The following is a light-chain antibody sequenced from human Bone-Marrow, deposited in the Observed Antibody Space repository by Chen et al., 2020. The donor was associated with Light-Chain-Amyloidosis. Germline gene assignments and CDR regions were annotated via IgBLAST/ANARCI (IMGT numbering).Light chain of an antibody. CDR3: SSYTIANTLV. Sequence: QSALTQPASVSGSPGQSITISCTGTSSDVGGDNHVSWYQQHPDKAPKLMIYEVTNRPSWVPDRFSGSKSDNTASLAISALQTEDEADYFYSSYTIANTLVFGSGTRVTVL. J-gene: IGLJ1*01. CDR2: EVT. CDR1: SSDVGGDNH. V-gene: IGLV2-14*01.